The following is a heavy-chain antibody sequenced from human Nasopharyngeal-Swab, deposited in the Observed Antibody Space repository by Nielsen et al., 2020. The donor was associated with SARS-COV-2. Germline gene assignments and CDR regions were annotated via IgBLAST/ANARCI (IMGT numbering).Heavy chain of an antibody. CDR2: IWYDGSNK. J-gene: IGHJ4*02. Sequence: GESLKISCAASGFTFSSYGMHWVRQAPGKRLEWVAVIWYDGSNKYYADSVKGRFTISRDNSKNTLYLQMNSLRAEDTAVYYCARDLGATLDVWGQGTLVTVSS. D-gene: IGHD1-26*01. CDR3: ARDLGATLDV. V-gene: IGHV3-33*01. CDR1: GFTFSSYG.